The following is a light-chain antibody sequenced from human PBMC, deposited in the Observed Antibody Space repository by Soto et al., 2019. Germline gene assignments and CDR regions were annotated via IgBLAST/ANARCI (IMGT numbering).Light chain of an antibody. CDR2: DVS. J-gene: IGLJ1*01. CDR3: SSYTSINTHV. Sequence: QSALTQPASVSGSPGQSITISCTGTSSDVGGYNFVSWYQQHPGKAPKLIISDVSNRPSGVSTRFSGSKSGNTASLTISGLQAEYEADYYCSSYTSINTHVFGTGTKVTVL. CDR1: SSDVGGYNF. V-gene: IGLV2-14*01.